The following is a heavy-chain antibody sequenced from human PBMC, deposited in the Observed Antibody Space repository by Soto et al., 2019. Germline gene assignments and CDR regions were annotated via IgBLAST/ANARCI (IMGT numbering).Heavy chain of an antibody. CDR3: ARGIRNYYGTDV. J-gene: IGHJ6*02. Sequence: PGGSLRLSCAASGFTFSSYWMHWVRQAPGKGLVWVSRIKTDGTITNCADSVRGRFTISRDDAKNTVYLQMNSLRDEDTAVYYCARGIRNYYGTDVWGQGTTVTVSS. V-gene: IGHV3-74*01. CDR1: GFTFSSYW. D-gene: IGHD5-18*01. CDR2: IKTDGTIT.